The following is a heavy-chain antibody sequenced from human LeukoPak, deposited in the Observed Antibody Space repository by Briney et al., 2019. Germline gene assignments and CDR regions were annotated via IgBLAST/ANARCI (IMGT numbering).Heavy chain of an antibody. CDR2: IMPLFGTA. D-gene: IGHD5-24*01. V-gene: IGHV1-69*05. CDR1: GYTFTGYY. J-gene: IGHJ6*03. CDR3: ASGSLGDGYGAGDYYQYMDV. Sequence: SVKVSCKASGYTFTGYYMHWVRQAPGQGLEWMGGIMPLFGTANYAQEFQGRVTFTTDESASTAYMEVSSLRSEDTAVYYCASGSLGDGYGAGDYYQYMDVWGKGTTVTVSS.